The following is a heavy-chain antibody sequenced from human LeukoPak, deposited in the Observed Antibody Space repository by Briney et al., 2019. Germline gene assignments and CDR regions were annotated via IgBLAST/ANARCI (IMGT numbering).Heavy chain of an antibody. Sequence: GRSLRLSCAASGFTFSSYGMHWVRQAPGKGLEWVAVISYDGSNKYYADSVKGRFTISRDNSKNTLYLQMNSLRAEDTAVYYCAKDGYCSSTSCYGYYYYYGMDVWGQGTTVTLSS. CDR2: ISYDGSNK. V-gene: IGHV3-30*18. J-gene: IGHJ6*02. CDR1: GFTFSSYG. D-gene: IGHD2-2*03. CDR3: AKDGYCSSTSCYGYYYYYGMDV.